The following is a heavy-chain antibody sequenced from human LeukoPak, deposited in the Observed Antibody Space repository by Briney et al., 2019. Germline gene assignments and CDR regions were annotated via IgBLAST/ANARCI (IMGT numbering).Heavy chain of an antibody. J-gene: IGHJ6*02. D-gene: IGHD6-13*01. Sequence: GGSLRLSGAASGFTFSDYYMSWIRQAPGKGLEWVSYISSSGSTIYYADSVKGRFTISRDNAKNSLYLQMNSLRAEDTAVYYCARFGGPLAAAVYYYYGMDVWGQGTTVTVSS. CDR1: GFTFSDYY. CDR2: ISSSGSTI. V-gene: IGHV3-11*01. CDR3: ARFGGPLAAAVYYYYGMDV.